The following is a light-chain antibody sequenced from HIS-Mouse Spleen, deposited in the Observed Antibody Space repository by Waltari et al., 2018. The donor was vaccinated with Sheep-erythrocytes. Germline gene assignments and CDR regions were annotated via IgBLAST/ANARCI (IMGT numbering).Light chain of an antibody. Sequence: QSALTQPPSASGSPGQSVTISCTGTRSHAGGYNYVSWYQLHPGKAPKLMIYEVSKRPSGVPDRFSGSKSGNTASLTVSGLQAEDEADYYCSSYAGSNNWVFGGGTKLTVL. CDR3: SSYAGSNNWV. J-gene: IGLJ3*02. V-gene: IGLV2-8*01. CDR2: EVS. CDR1: RSHAGGYNY.